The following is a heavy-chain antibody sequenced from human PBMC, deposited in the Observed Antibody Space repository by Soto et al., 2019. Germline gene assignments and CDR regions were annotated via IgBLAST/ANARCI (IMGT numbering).Heavy chain of an antibody. Sequence: SVKVSCKASGYSFTGYYMHWVRQAPGQGLEWMGWINPDSGGTDYAQKFQGWVTMTRDTSISTAYMELSRLTSDDTAVYYCARDDNCSGGSCYFHWGQGTQVTVSS. CDR2: INPDSGGT. D-gene: IGHD2-15*01. J-gene: IGHJ4*02. CDR1: GYSFTGYY. V-gene: IGHV1-2*04. CDR3: ARDDNCSGGSCYFH.